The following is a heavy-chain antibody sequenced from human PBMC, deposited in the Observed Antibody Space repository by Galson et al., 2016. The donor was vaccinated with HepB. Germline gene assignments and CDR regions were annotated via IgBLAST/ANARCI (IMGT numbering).Heavy chain of an antibody. CDR3: ARVRLGPTWTSPLDY. J-gene: IGHJ4*02. D-gene: IGHD1-1*01. CDR1: GFTFIDYE. CDR2: TSGGGTAV. V-gene: IGHV3-48*03. Sequence: SLRLSCAASGFTFIDYEMNWVRQAPGKGLEWVSYTSGGGTAVYYADSVTGRFTISRDNTKRSLFLQMTSLRVEDTAVYYCARVRLGPTWTSPLDYWGQGTLVTVSS.